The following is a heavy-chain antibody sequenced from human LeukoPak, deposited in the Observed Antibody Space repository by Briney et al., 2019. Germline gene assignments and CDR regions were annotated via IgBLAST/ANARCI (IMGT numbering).Heavy chain of an antibody. CDR2: IKDKSYGNTT. CDR1: GLSFNNAW. V-gene: IGHV3-15*05. D-gene: IGHD3-10*01. Sequence: GGSLTLSCAASGLSFNNAWMSWVRQAPGKGLEWVGRIKDKSYGNTTDYAAAVTATFMITRDDSKNTLYLQMNSLKTEDTAVYYGTTDPPGAFDYWGQGALVTVSS. J-gene: IGHJ4*02. CDR3: TTDPPGAFDY.